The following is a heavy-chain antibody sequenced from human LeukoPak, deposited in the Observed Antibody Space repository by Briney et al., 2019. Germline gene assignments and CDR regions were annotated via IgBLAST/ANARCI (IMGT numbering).Heavy chain of an antibody. CDR3: AREVAPLYFHYGMDF. D-gene: IGHD2-21*01. CDR2: TWYDGRNN. Sequence: GGSLRLSCAASGFTFSSYGMHWVRQAPGKGLEWVAVTWYDGRNNYYTASVKGRFTISRDDSKTTVYLLMNSLRAEDTAVYYCAREVAPLYFHYGMDFWGEGTLVTVSS. V-gene: IGHV3-33*01. J-gene: IGHJ6*01. CDR1: GFTFSSYG.